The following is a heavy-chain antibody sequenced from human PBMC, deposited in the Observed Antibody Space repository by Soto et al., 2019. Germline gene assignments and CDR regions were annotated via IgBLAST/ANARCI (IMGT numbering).Heavy chain of an antibody. J-gene: IGHJ5*02. V-gene: IGHV2-5*05. D-gene: IGHD3-10*01. Sequence: SGPTLVNPTQTLTLTCTFSGFSLSTSGVGVGWIRQPPGKALEWLALIYWDDDKRYGPSLKSRLTITKDTSKNQVVLTMTNMDPLDTATYYCAHRRYYSWFDPWGQGTLVTVSS. CDR2: IYWDDDK. CDR3: AHRRYYSWFDP. CDR1: GFSLSTSGVG.